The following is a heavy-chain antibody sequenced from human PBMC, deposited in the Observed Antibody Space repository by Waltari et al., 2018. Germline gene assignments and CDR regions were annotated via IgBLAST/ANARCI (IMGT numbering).Heavy chain of an antibody. V-gene: IGHV1-18*01. CDR2: ISTYNGNT. J-gene: IGHJ3*02. D-gene: IGHD3-10*01. CDR3: ARDRDDAFDI. CDR1: DYTFINYG. Sequence: QVHLVQSGAEVKKPGASVKVSCKASDYTFINYGISWLRQAPGQGLEWMGWISTYNGNTKYGENFQGRVTLTTDTSTRTAYMELSSLSSDDTAVYYCARDRDDAFDIWGQGTMVTVSS.